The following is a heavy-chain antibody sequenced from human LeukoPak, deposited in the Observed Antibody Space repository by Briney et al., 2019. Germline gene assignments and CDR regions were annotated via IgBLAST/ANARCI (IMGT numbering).Heavy chain of an antibody. CDR2: IYSSGTT. CDR1: GGSISSYY. D-gene: IGHD2/OR15-2a*01. Sequence: SETLSLTCTVSGGSISSYYWSWIRQPAGKGLEWIGRIYSSGTTNYNPSLKSRVTMSVDTSKNQFSLKLRSVTAADTAVYYCARNFRGGSTYLDYWGEGTLVTVSS. CDR3: ARNFRGGSTYLDY. J-gene: IGHJ4*02. V-gene: IGHV4-4*07.